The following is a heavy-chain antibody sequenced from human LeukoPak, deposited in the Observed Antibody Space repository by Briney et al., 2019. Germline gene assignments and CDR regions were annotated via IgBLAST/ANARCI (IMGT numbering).Heavy chain of an antibody. J-gene: IGHJ3*02. V-gene: IGHV3-30*04. CDR2: ISYDGSNK. Sequence: GRSLRLSCAASGFTFSSYAMHWVRQAPGKGLEWVAVISYDGSNKYYADSVKGRFTISRDNSKNTLYLQMNSLRAEDTAVYYCARDLQSVVVVAVDAFDIWGQGTMVTVSS. CDR1: GFTFSSYA. D-gene: IGHD2-15*01. CDR3: ARDLQSVVVVAVDAFDI.